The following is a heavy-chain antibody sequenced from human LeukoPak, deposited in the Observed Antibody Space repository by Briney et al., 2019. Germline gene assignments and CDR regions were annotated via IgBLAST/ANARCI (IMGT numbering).Heavy chain of an antibody. V-gene: IGHV1-8*01. J-gene: IGHJ3*02. CDR3: ARGYDSSSNDAFGI. CDR1: GYTFTSYD. D-gene: IGHD3-22*01. CDR2: MNPNSGNT. Sequence: GASVKVSCKASGYTFTSYDINWVRQATGQGLEWMGWMNPNSGNTGYAQKFQGRVTMTRNTSISTAYMELSSLRSEDTAVYYCARGYDSSSNDAFGIWGQGTMVTVSS.